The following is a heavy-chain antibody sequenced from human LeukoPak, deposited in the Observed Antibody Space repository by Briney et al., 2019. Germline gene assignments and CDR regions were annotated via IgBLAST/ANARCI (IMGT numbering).Heavy chain of an antibody. D-gene: IGHD3-22*01. Sequence: VASVKVSCKASGYTFISHTISWVRQAPGQGPEWMGWISVCNGNTNYAQKLQGRVTMTTDTSTSTAYMELRSLRSDDTAVYYCARGASSYYDSSDYFDYWGQGTLVTVSS. CDR2: ISVCNGNT. V-gene: IGHV1-18*01. J-gene: IGHJ4*02. CDR3: ARGASSYYDSSDYFDY. CDR1: GYTFISHT.